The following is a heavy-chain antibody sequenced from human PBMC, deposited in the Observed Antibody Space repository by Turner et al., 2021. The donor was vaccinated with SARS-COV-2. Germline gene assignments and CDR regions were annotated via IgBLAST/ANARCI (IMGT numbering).Heavy chain of an antibody. V-gene: IGHV3-21*01. J-gene: IGHJ4*02. CDR1: GFTFSSYN. Sequence: EVQLVESGGGLVKPGGSLRLSCAASGFTFSSYNMNWVRQAPGKGLEWGSSISSSSSYIYYADSVKGRFTKSRDNAKNSLYLQMNSLRAEDTAVYYCARDVREYYYDSSGFDYWGQGTLVTVSS. CDR3: ARDVREYYYDSSGFDY. CDR2: ISSSSSYI. D-gene: IGHD3-22*01.